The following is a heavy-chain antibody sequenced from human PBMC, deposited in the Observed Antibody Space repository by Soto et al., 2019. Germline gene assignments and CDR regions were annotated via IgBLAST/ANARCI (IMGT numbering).Heavy chain of an antibody. CDR2: IYPADSET. J-gene: IGHJ4*02. CDR3: ERRPRLSGYYDY. V-gene: IGHV5-51*01. CDR1: GYSFFSHW. D-gene: IGHD3-22*01. Sequence: GESLKISCKGSGYSFFSHWIGWVRQMPGKGLEWVGIIYPADSETRYSPSFQGQVTISVDKSINTAYLQWSSLKASDTAMYYCERRPRLSGYYDYWGQGTLVTVSS.